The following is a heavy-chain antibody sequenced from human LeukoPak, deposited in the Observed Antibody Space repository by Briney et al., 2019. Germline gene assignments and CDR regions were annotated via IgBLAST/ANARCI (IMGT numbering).Heavy chain of an antibody. CDR1: GGSFSGYY. D-gene: IGHD2-2*01. J-gene: IGHJ4*02. CDR3: ARPRGCGSARCNNFDY. Sequence: SETLSLTCAVYGGSFSGYYWSWIRQPPGKGLEWIGEINHSGSTNYIPSLKSRVTISVDTSKNQFSLKLSSVTAADTAVYYCARPRGCGSARCNNFDYWGQGTLVTVSS. V-gene: IGHV4-34*01. CDR2: INHSGST.